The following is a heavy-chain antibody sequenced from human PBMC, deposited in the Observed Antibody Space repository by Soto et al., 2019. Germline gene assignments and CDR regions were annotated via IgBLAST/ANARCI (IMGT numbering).Heavy chain of an antibody. CDR3: ARGADGPHDAFDI. D-gene: IGHD6-13*01. V-gene: IGHV1-69*01. CDR2: IIPTFGTA. J-gene: IGHJ3*02. CDR1: GGTFRSFA. Sequence: QVQLVQSGAEVKKPGSSVKVSCKASGGTFRSFAITGWRKPPGQGLEWMGGIIPTFGTANYAQKFQGRVTITADESTSTAYMELSSLRSEDTAVYYCARGADGPHDAFDIWGQGTMVTVSS.